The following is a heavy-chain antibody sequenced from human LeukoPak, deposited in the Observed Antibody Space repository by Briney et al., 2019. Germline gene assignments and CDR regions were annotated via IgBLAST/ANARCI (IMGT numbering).Heavy chain of an antibody. V-gene: IGHV1-69*04. CDR2: IIPILGIA. CDR3: ARASDPPSAYDY. J-gene: IGHJ4*02. D-gene: IGHD2-21*01. Sequence: SVKVSCKASGGTFSSYAISWVRQAPGQGLEWMGRIIPILGIANYAQKFQGRVTITADKSTSTAYMELSSLRSEDTAMYYCARASDPPSAYDYWGQGTLVTVSS. CDR1: GGTFSSYA.